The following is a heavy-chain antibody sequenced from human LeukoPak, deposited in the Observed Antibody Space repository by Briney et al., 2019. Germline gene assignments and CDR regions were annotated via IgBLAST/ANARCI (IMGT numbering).Heavy chain of an antibody. CDR3: ARHHGSGSYLADY. D-gene: IGHD3-10*01. CDR2: IYPGDSDT. Sequence: GESLKISCKGSGYSFTSYWIGWVRQLPGKGLEWMGIIYPGDSDTRYSPSFQGQVTISADKSISTAYLQRSSLKASDTAMYYCARHHGSGSYLADYWGQGTLVTVSS. CDR1: GYSFTSYW. V-gene: IGHV5-51*01. J-gene: IGHJ4*02.